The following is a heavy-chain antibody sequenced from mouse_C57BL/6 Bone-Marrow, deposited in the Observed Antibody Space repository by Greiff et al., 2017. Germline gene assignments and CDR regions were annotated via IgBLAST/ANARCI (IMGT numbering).Heavy chain of an antibody. CDR1: GFSLTSYG. V-gene: IGHV2-2*01. CDR3: ASPWTFAY. CDR2: IWSGGST. J-gene: IGHJ3*01. Sequence: QVQLKESGPGLVQPSQSLSITCTVSGFSLTSYGVHWVRQSPGKGLEWLGVIWSGGSTDYNTTFISRLGISKYNSKSRVFFKMNSLQADDTAIYYCASPWTFAYWGQGTLVTVSA.